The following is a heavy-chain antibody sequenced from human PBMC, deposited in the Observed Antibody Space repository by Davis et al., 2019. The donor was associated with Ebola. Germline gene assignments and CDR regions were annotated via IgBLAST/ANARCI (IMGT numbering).Heavy chain of an antibody. CDR3: ARGYCSGGSCYSGDY. CDR1: GYTFTSYG. V-gene: IGHV1-18*01. J-gene: IGHJ4*02. Sequence: AASVKVSCKASGYTFTSYGISWVRQAPEQGLEWMGWISAYNGNTNYAQKLQGRVTMTTDTSTSTAYMELRSLRSDDTAVYYCARGYCSGGSCYSGDYWGQGTLVTVSS. CDR2: ISAYNGNT. D-gene: IGHD2-15*01.